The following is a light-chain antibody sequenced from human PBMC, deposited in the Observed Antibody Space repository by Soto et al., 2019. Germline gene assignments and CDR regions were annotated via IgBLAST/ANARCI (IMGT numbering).Light chain of an antibody. CDR1: QSISSW. CDR3: QQYNSYSVLT. V-gene: IGKV1-5*01. J-gene: IGKJ4*01. Sequence: DIQMTQSPSTLSASVGDRVTITCRASQSISSWLAWYQQKPGKAPKLLIYDASSLVSGVPSRFSRSGSGTEDTLTISSLQPDEFATYDCQQYNSYSVLTFGGGTMVEIK. CDR2: DAS.